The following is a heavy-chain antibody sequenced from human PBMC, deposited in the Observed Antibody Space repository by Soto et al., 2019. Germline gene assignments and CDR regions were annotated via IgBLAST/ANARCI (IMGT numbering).Heavy chain of an antibody. J-gene: IGHJ4*02. CDR1: GGSISTYY. V-gene: IGHV4-59*01. D-gene: IGHD3-22*01. Sequence: SETLSLTCTVSGGSISTYYWSWIRQPPGKGLEWIGYIYYSGSTNYNPSLKSRVTISVDTSKNQFSLKLSSVTAADTAVYYCARGTYDSSGYWDDYWGQGTLVTVS. CDR3: ARGTYDSSGYWDDY. CDR2: IYYSGST.